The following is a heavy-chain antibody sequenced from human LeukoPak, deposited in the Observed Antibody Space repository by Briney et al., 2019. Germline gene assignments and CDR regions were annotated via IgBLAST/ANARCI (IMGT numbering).Heavy chain of an antibody. CDR3: ARESSGYYFDY. CDR1: GFTVDSNY. Sequence: GGSLRLSCAASGFTVDSNYMNWVRQAPGKGLEWVSVIFPGSSTYYADSVKGRFTISSDNSKNTLFLQMNSLRDEDTAVYYCARESSGYYFDYWGQGTLVTVSP. D-gene: IGHD6-25*01. CDR2: IFPGSST. J-gene: IGHJ4*02. V-gene: IGHV3-53*01.